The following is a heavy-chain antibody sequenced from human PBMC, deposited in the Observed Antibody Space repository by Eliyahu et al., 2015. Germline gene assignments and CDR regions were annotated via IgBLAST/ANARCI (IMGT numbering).Heavy chain of an antibody. CDR2: IKDESDXATT. V-gene: IGHV3-15*01. CDR1: GFAFXNAW. Sequence: VQLVESGGGLVKPGGSLXLSFAXSGFAFXNAWLSWXRQAPGKGLEVVGRIKDESDXATTDYTAPVKGRFTISRDDSKSTVYLQMNSLETEDTAVYYCTTYDSSGYFLEYWGQGTLVTVSS. D-gene: IGHD3-22*01. CDR3: TTYDSSGYFLEY. J-gene: IGHJ4*02.